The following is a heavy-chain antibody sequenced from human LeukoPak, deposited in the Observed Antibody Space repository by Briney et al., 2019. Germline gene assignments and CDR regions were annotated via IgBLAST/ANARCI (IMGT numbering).Heavy chain of an antibody. CDR2: ISSSSNYI. CDR3: ASPTTVDAFDI. D-gene: IGHD4-17*01. V-gene: IGHV3-21*01. Sequence: GGSLRLSCVASGFTFSSYSRNWVRQAPGKGLEWVSSISSSSNYIYYADSLKGRFTVSRDNAKNSLYLQMNSLRAEDTAVYYCASPTTVDAFDIWGQGTMVTVSS. CDR1: GFTFSSYS. J-gene: IGHJ3*02.